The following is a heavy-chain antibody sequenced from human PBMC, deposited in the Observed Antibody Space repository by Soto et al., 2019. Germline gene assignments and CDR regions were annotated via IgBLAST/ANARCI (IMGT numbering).Heavy chain of an antibody. CDR1: GYTFTSYA. V-gene: IGHV1-3*01. D-gene: IGHD2-21*02. J-gene: IGHJ4*02. CDR2: INACNGNT. CDR3: AREVPSYCGGDCYSDY. Sequence: QVQLVQSGAEVKKPGASEKVSCKASGYTFTSYAMHWVRQAPGQRLEWMGWINACNGNTKYSQKFQGRVTITRDTSASTAYMELSSLRSEDTAVYYCAREVPSYCGGDCYSDYWGPGTLVTVSS.